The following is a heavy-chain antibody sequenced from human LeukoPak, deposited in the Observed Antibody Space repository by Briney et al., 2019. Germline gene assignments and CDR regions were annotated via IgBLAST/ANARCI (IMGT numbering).Heavy chain of an antibody. Sequence: GASVKVSCKASGYTFASYYMHWVRQAPGQGLEWMGIINPSGGSTSYAQKFQGRVTMTRDTSTSTVYMELSSLRSEDTAVYYCARSSGRSPNRDYMDVWGKGTTVTISS. CDR1: GYTFASYY. CDR3: ARSSGRSPNRDYMDV. J-gene: IGHJ6*03. D-gene: IGHD1-14*01. CDR2: INPSGGST. V-gene: IGHV1-46*01.